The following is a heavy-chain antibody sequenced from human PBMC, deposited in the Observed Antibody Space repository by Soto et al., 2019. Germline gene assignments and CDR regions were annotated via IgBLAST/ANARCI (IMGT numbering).Heavy chain of an antibody. D-gene: IGHD1-26*01. J-gene: IGHJ4*02. V-gene: IGHV4-31*11. CDR2: IYYSGST. CDR1: SYSISGGFY. Sequence: SETLSLTCAVSSYSISGGFYWAWIRQPPGKGLEWIGYIYYSGSTYYNPSLKSRVTISVDTSKNQFSLKLSSVTAADTAVYYCERGDLLFDYCGQGTLVIVSA. CDR3: ERGDLLFDY.